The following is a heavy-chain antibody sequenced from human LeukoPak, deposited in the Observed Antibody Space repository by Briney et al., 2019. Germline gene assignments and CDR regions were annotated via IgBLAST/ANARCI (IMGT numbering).Heavy chain of an antibody. V-gene: IGHV3-53*01. CDR2: IYSGGST. Sequence: GGSLRLSCAASGFTVSSNYMSWVRQAPGKGLEWVSVIYSGGSTYYADSVKGRFTISRDSSKNTLYLQMNTLRDEDTAVYYCARARSGSHFRLDYWGQGTLVTVSS. CDR3: ARARSGSHFRLDY. J-gene: IGHJ4*02. D-gene: IGHD1-26*01. CDR1: GFTVSSNY.